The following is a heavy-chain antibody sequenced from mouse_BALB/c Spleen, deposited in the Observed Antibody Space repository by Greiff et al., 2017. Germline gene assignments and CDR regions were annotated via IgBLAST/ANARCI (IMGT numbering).Heavy chain of an antibody. D-gene: IGHD2-3*01. CDR1: GFAFSSYD. J-gene: IGHJ3*01. CDR3: ARPYDGSFAY. V-gene: IGHV5-12-1*01. Sequence: EVMLVESGGGLVKPGGSLKLSCAASGFAFSSYDMSWVRQTPEKRLEWVAYISSGGGSTYYPDTVKGRFTISRDNAKNTLYLQMSSLKSEDTAMYYCARPYDGSFAYWGQGTLVTVSA. CDR2: ISSGGGST.